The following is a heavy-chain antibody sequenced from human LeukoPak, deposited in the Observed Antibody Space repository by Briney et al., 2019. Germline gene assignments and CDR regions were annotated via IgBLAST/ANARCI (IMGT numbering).Heavy chain of an antibody. J-gene: IGHJ6*03. CDR1: GFTFSSNA. D-gene: IGHD2-15*01. CDR3: AKGRVCSGGSCYSEDYYYYYMDV. Sequence: GGSLRLSCAASGFTFSSNAMSWVRQAPGKGLEWVSAISGSGGSTYYADSVKGRFTISRDNSKNTLYLQMNSLRAEDTAVYYCAKGRVCSGGSCYSEDYYYYYMDVWGKGTTVTVSS. V-gene: IGHV3-23*01. CDR2: ISGSGGST.